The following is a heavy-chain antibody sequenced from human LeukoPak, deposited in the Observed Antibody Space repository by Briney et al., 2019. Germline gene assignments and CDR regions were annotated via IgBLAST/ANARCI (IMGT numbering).Heavy chain of an antibody. CDR2: FDPEDGET. Sequence: ASVKVSCKVSGYTLTELSMHWVRQAPGKGLEWMGGFDPEDGETIYAQEFQGRVTMTEDTSTDTAYMELSSLRSEDTAVYYCATDVNQYYYGSGSYYPYWGQGTLVTVSS. J-gene: IGHJ4*02. D-gene: IGHD3-10*01. CDR3: ATDVNQYYYGSGSYYPY. V-gene: IGHV1-24*01. CDR1: GYTLTELS.